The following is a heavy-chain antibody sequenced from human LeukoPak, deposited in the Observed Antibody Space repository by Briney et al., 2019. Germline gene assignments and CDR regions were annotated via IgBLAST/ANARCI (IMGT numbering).Heavy chain of an antibody. CDR1: GGTFSSYT. Sequence: ASVRVPCKASGGTFSSYTISWVRQAPGQGLEWMGRIIPILGIANYAQKFQGRVTITADKSTSTAYMELSSLRSEDTAVYYCATRAYGSGNSAHFFDYWGQGTLVTVSS. CDR2: IIPILGIA. D-gene: IGHD3-10*01. CDR3: ATRAYGSGNSAHFFDY. V-gene: IGHV1-69*02. J-gene: IGHJ4*02.